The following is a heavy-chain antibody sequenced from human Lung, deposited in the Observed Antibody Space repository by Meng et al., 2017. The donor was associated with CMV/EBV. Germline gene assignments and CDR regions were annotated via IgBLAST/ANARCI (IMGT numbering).Heavy chain of an antibody. D-gene: IGHD5-18*01. CDR3: ARETDWAGASGIQLGL. CDR1: GGSIISSSHY. V-gene: IGHV4-39*07. Sequence: GSLRLSCTVSGGSIISSSHYWNWVRQPPGKGLEWIGSIYYSGTAFYNPSLKSRVTISVDTSKNHFSLEVNSVTAADTAVYYCARETDWAGASGIQLGLWGQGTLVTVSS. CDR2: IYYSGTA. J-gene: IGHJ4*02.